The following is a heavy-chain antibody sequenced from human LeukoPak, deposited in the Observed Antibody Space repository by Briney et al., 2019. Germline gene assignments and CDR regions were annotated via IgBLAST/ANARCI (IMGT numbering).Heavy chain of an antibody. D-gene: IGHD3-3*01. J-gene: IGHJ6*02. CDR3: ARGFYDFWSGYYGDYYYYGMDV. CDR1: GGSFSGYY. CDR2: INHSGST. V-gene: IGHV4-34*01. Sequence: PSETLSLTCAVYGGSFSGYYWSWIRQPPGKRLEWIGEINHSGSTNYNPSLKSRVTISVDTSKNQFSLKLSSVTAADTAVYYCARGFYDFWSGYYGDYYYYGMDVWGQGTTVTVSS.